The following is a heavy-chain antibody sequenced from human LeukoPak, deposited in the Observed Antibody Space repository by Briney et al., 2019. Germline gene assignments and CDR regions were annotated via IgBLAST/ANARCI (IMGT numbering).Heavy chain of an antibody. D-gene: IGHD7-27*01. Sequence: SETLSLTCTVSGGSISSYYWNWIRQPSGKGLEWIGEINHSGSTNYNPSLKSRVTISVDTSKNQFSLKLSSVTAADTAVYYCARRNWGFRPLDYWGQGTLVTVSS. CDR2: INHSGST. J-gene: IGHJ4*02. V-gene: IGHV4-34*01. CDR3: ARRNWGFRPLDY. CDR1: GGSISSYY.